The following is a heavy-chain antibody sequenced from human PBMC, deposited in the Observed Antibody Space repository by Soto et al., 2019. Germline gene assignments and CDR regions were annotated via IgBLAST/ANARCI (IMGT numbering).Heavy chain of an antibody. Sequence: GESLKISCAASGFTFSSYAMSWVRQAPGKGLEWVSAISGSGGSTYYADSVKGRFTISRDNSKNTLYLQMNSLRAEDTAVYYCAKDLKSEGVPYNWFDPWGQGTLVTVSS. CDR3: AKDLKSEGVPYNWFDP. CDR2: ISGSGGST. V-gene: IGHV3-23*01. J-gene: IGHJ5*02. CDR1: GFTFSSYA.